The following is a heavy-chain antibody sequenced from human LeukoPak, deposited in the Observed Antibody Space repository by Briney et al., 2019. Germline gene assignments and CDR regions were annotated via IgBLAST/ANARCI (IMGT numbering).Heavy chain of an antibody. Sequence: GASVKVSCKASGYTFTSYGISWVRRAPGQGLEWMGWISSYNGNTNYAQKLQGRATMTTDTSTSTAYMELRSLRSDDTAVYYCARGSFPSDDILTGPFDNWGQGTLVTVSS. CDR3: ARGSFPSDDILTGPFDN. CDR1: GYTFTSYG. J-gene: IGHJ4*02. D-gene: IGHD3-9*01. CDR2: ISSYNGNT. V-gene: IGHV1-18*01.